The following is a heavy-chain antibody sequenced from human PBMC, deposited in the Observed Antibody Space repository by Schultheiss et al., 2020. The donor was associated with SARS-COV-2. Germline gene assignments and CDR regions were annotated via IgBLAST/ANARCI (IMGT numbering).Heavy chain of an antibody. V-gene: IGHV1-2*02. Sequence: ASVKVSCKASGYTFTGYHMHWVRQAPGQGLEWMGWINPNSGGTNYAQKFQGRVTMTRDTSISTAYMELSRLRSDDTAVYYCARAMVAMDEFPLLDYWGQGTLVTVSS. CDR3: ARAMVAMDEFPLLDY. CDR1: GYTFTGYH. J-gene: IGHJ4*02. CDR2: INPNSGGT. D-gene: IGHD5-12*01.